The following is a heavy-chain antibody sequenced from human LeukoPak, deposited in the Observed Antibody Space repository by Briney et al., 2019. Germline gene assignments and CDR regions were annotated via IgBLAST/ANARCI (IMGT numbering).Heavy chain of an antibody. CDR1: GFTFSSYW. D-gene: IGHD3-16*01. Sequence: GGPLRLPFAPPGFTFSSYWLHWVAQAQGKGLVWVSRINSDGSNTNYADSVKGRFTISRDNAKNTLYLQMNSLRAEDTAVYYCARDIITAYWGQGTLVTVSS. CDR3: ARDIITAY. V-gene: IGHV3-74*01. CDR2: INSDGSNT. J-gene: IGHJ4*02.